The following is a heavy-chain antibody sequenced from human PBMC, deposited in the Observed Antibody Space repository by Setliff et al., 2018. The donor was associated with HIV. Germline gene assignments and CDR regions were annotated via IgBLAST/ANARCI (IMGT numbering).Heavy chain of an antibody. V-gene: IGHV1-2*02. J-gene: IGHJ6*03. Sequence: GASVKVSCKASGYSFSDYYIHWVRQAPGHGFQWMGWISPKYGGTNYAQNFQGRVTMTRDTSISTAYMEVSWLTSDDTAIYYCARDLAYCSGGSCYRPFIYYFYYMDVWGKGATVTVSS. CDR2: ISPKYGGT. CDR3: ARDLAYCSGGSCYRPFIYYFYYMDV. D-gene: IGHD2-15*01. CDR1: GYSFSDYY.